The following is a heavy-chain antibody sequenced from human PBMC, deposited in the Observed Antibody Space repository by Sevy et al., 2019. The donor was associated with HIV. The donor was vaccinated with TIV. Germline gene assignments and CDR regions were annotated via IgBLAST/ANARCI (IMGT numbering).Heavy chain of an antibody. D-gene: IGHD6-19*01. Sequence: SETLSLTCTVSGGSISSYYWSWIRQPPGKGLEWIGYIYYSGSTNYNPSLKSRVTISVDTSKNQFSLKLSSVTAADTAVYYCASSTIAVAGTVYYYYGMDVWGQRTTVTVSS. CDR3: ASSTIAVAGTVYYYYGMDV. CDR2: IYYSGST. V-gene: IGHV4-59*13. CDR1: GGSISSYY. J-gene: IGHJ6*02.